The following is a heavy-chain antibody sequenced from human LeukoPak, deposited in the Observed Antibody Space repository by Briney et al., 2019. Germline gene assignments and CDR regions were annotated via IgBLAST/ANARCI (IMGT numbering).Heavy chain of an antibody. CDR2: IGVGSGNT. Sequence: SVKVSCKASGFTFSSSAVQWVRQARGQRFEWIGWIGVGSGNTNCAEGFQERVTITRDMSISTAYMELSSLRSEDTAVYYCARVPYDSSGPKDYWGQGTLVTVSS. J-gene: IGHJ4*02. V-gene: IGHV1-58*01. CDR1: GFTFSSSA. D-gene: IGHD3-22*01. CDR3: ARVPYDSSGPKDY.